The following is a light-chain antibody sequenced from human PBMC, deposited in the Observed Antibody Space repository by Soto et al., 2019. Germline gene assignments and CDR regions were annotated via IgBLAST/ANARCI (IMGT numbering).Light chain of an antibody. Sequence: AIRMTQSPSSLSASVGDRVTITCRASEGIRNYLAWYRQKPGKAPNLLIYAASTLQDGVPSRFSGSGSGTEFTLTINFLQSEDFATYYCHQYYSYHTFGQGTKLEIK. CDR1: EGIRNY. V-gene: IGKV1-8*01. J-gene: IGKJ2*01. CDR2: AAS. CDR3: HQYYSYHT.